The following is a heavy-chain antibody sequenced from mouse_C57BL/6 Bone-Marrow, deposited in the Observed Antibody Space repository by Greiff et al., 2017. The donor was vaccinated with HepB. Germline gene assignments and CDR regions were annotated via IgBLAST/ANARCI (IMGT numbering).Heavy chain of an antibody. J-gene: IGHJ2*01. CDR1: GYTFTSYG. V-gene: IGHV1-81*01. CDR3: ARGTTVVAGNFDY. CDR2: IYPRSGNT. D-gene: IGHD1-1*01. Sequence: VKLQESGAELARPGASVKLSCKASGYTFTSYGISWVKQRTGQGLEWIGEIYPRSGNTYYNEKFKGKATLTADKSSSTAYMELRSLTSEDSAVYFCARGTTVVAGNFDYWGQGTTLTVSS.